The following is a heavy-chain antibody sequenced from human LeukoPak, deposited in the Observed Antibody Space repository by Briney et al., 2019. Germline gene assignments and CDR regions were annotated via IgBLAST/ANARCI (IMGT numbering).Heavy chain of an antibody. CDR3: ARSRQIFGAAENWFDP. CDR2: INHSGGT. CDR1: GGSFGGYY. V-gene: IGHV4-34*01. Sequence: SETLSLTCAVYGGSFGGYYWSWIRQPPGKGLEWIGEINHSGGTNYSPSLKSRVTISVDTSKNQFSLKVNSVTAADTAVYYCARSRQIFGAAENWFDPWGQGTLVTVSS. J-gene: IGHJ5*02. D-gene: IGHD3-3*01.